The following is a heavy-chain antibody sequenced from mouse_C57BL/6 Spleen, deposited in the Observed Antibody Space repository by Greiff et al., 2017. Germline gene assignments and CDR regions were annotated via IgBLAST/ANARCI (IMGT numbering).Heavy chain of an antibody. D-gene: IGHD2-4*01. CDR3: ARDQGDYDVGYYFDY. J-gene: IGHJ2*01. CDR1: GFTFSSYA. Sequence: DVQLVESGGGLVKPGGSLKLSCAASGFTFSSYAMSWVRQTPEKRLEWVATISDGGSYTYYPDNVKGRFTISRDNAKNNLYLQMSHLKSEDTAMYYCARDQGDYDVGYYFDYWGQGTTLTVSS. CDR2: ISDGGSYT. V-gene: IGHV5-4*01.